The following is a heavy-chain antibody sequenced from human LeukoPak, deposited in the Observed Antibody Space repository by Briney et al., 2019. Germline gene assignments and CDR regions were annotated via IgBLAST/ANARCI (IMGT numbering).Heavy chain of an antibody. V-gene: IGHV4-39*07. CDR3: ARGLRGEGGYYDY. J-gene: IGHJ4*02. CDR1: GGSISSSSYY. D-gene: IGHD3-22*01. CDR2: IYYSGST. Sequence: SETLSPTCTVSGGSISSSSYYWGWIRQPPGKGREWIGSIYYSGSTYYNPSLKSRVTISVDTSKNQFSLKLSSVTAADTAVYYCARGLRGEGGYYDYWGQGTLVTVSS.